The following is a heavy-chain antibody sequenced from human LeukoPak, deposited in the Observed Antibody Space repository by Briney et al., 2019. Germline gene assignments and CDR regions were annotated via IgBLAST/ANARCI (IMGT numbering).Heavy chain of an antibody. Sequence: SGTLSLTCSVSGGSISGYYWSWMRQPPGKGLEWIGYIYYSGSTNYNPSLKSRVTISVDTSKNQCSLKLSSVTAADTAVYYCARARSDLFDYWGQGTLVTVSS. J-gene: IGHJ4*02. CDR2: IYYSGST. D-gene: IGHD3/OR15-3a*01. V-gene: IGHV4-59*01. CDR3: ARARSDLFDY. CDR1: GGSISGYY.